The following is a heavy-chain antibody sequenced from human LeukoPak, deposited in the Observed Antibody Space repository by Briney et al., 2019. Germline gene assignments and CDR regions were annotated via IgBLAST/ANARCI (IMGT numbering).Heavy chain of an antibody. D-gene: IGHD3-10*01. CDR2: INPSGGST. CDR1: GYTFTSYY. Sequence: ASVKVSCKASGYTFTSYYMHWVRQAPGQGLEWMGIINPSGGSTSYAQKLQGRVTMTRDTSISTAYMELSRLRSDDTAVYYCARATMVRGYDAFDIWGQGTMVTVSS. V-gene: IGHV1-46*01. J-gene: IGHJ3*02. CDR3: ARATMVRGYDAFDI.